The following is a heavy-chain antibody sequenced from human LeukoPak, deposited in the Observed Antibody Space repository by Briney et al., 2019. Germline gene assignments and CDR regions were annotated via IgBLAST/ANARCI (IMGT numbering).Heavy chain of an antibody. CDR3: AGNRGGYYYDSSGYPY. CDR1: GGTFSSYA. V-gene: IGHV1-69*13. Sequence: SVKVSCKASGGTFSSYAISWVRQAPGQGLEWMGGIIPIFGTANYAQKFQGRVTITADESTSTAYMELSSLRSEDTAVYYCAGNRGGYYYDSSGYPYWGQGTLVTVSS. D-gene: IGHD3-22*01. CDR2: IIPIFGTA. J-gene: IGHJ4*02.